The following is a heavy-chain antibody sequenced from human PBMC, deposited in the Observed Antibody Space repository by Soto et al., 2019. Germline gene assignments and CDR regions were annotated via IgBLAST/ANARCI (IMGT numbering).Heavy chain of an antibody. CDR2: IYPSDSDT. CDR3: ARPANTVADHFDL. Sequence: PGESLKISCQVSGYTFTIYCIGWVLQMPGKGLEWMGIIYPSDSDTRYSPSFQGQVTISADQSINTAYLRWDSLKASDTAIYYCARPANTVADHFDLWGQGTPVTVSS. CDR1: GYTFTIYC. D-gene: IGHD4-17*01. J-gene: IGHJ4*02. V-gene: IGHV5-51*01.